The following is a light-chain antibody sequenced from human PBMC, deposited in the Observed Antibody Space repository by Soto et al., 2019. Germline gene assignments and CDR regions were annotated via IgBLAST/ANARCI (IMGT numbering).Light chain of an antibody. CDR3: QQYHSYPCT. CDR2: TAS. J-gene: IGKJ5*01. V-gene: IGKV1-9*01. Sequence: IQLTQSPSSLSASVGDRVTVTCRASQDISRYLAWFQQVPGKAPKLLIYTASTSQSGVPSRFIGSGSGTDFTLTISSLQPEDFETYYCQQYHSYPCTFGQGTRLEIK. CDR1: QDISRY.